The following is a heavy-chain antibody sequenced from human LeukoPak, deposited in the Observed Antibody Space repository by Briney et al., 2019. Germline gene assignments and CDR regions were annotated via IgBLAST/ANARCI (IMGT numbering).Heavy chain of an antibody. CDR1: GFTFSNYW. J-gene: IGHJ4*02. CDR3: VKGRGWSSFDY. D-gene: IGHD6-19*01. Sequence: GGSLRLSCAASGFTFSNYWMAWVRQAPGKGLEWVANIKHDGSEKDYVASVKGRFTISRDNAKNPLYLQMNSLRAEDTAVYYCVKGRGWSSFDYWGQGTLVTVSS. V-gene: IGHV3-7*01. CDR2: IKHDGSEK.